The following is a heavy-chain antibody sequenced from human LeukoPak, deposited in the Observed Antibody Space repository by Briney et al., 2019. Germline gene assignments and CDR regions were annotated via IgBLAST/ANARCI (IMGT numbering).Heavy chain of an antibody. CDR3: ATAPRGTLGAGFDY. CDR2: ISSDGDTT. Sequence: QAGGSLRLSCATSGFSFSHYWMHWVRHAAGKGLVWVSHISSDGDTTNYADSVKGRFTISRDNAKNTLYLQMNSLGAEDTAVYYCATAPRGTLGAGFDYWGQGTLVAVSS. D-gene: IGHD1-1*01. J-gene: IGHJ4*02. CDR1: GFSFSHYW. V-gene: IGHV3-74*01.